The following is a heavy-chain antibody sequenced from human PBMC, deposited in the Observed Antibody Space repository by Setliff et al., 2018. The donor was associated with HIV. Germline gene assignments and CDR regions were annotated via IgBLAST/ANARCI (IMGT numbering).Heavy chain of an antibody. CDR1: GFNFNDYG. CDR3: AKDYFSGYDFRYFFDY. Sequence: PGGSLRLSCAASGFNFNDYGMHWVRQAPGKGLEWVAFIRYDGSNEHYADSVKGRFTISRDNYKNTLALQMTSLRVEDTAAYYCAKDYFSGYDFRYFFDYWGQGALVTVSS. D-gene: IGHD5-12*01. CDR2: IRYDGSNE. V-gene: IGHV3-30*02. J-gene: IGHJ4*02.